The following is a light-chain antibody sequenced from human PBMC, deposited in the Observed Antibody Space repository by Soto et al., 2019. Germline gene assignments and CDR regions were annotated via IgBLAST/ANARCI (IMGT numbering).Light chain of an antibody. J-gene: IGKJ3*01. CDR2: GAS. Sequence: EIVLTQSPGTLSLSPGERGTLSCRASQSVSSNSLAWYQQKPGQSPRLLIYGASTRATGIPDRFSGSGSGIDFALTINRLEPEDLSVYYCQQYIGSPFTFGPGTKVDIK. CDR3: QQYIGSPFT. V-gene: IGKV3-20*01. CDR1: QSVSSNS.